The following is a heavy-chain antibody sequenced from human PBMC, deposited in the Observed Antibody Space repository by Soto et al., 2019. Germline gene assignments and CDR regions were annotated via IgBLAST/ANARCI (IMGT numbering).Heavy chain of an antibody. CDR1: GGSISSSSYY. J-gene: IGHJ4*02. D-gene: IGHD3-10*01. Sequence: SETLSLTCTVSGGSISSSSYYWGWIRQPPGKGLEWIGSIYYSGSTYYNPSLKSRVTISVDTSKNQFSLKLRSVTAADTAVYYCARERPSRNSGSYADYWGQGTLVTVSS. CDR3: ARERPSRNSGSYADY. CDR2: IYYSGST. V-gene: IGHV4-39*07.